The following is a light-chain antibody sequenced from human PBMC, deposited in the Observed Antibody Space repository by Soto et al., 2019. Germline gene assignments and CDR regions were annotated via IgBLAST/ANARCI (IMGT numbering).Light chain of an antibody. CDR1: QSGSSRF. CDR2: GAS. Sequence: EIVLTQSPCTLSSSAGERATLSCRASQSGSSRFLAWYQQKPGQAPRLLMYGASSRDTGIPDRFSGSGSGTDFTLTISSLEPEDFAVYYWQQYGSSPYTFGLGTKLEIK. J-gene: IGKJ2*01. CDR3: QQYGSSPYT. V-gene: IGKV3-20*01.